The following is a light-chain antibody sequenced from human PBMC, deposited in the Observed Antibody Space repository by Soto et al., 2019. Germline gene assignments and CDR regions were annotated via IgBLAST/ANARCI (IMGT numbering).Light chain of an antibody. CDR1: SSNIGAAYG. V-gene: IGLV1-40*01. CDR3: QSYDSSLSGYV. CDR2: GNS. J-gene: IGLJ1*01. Sequence: QSVLTQPPSVSGAPGQRVTISCSGSSSNIGAAYGVHWYQQLPRTAPKLLIFGNSNRPSGVPDRFSGSKSGPSASLAITGLQAEDEADYYCQSYDSSLSGYVFGTGTKLTVL.